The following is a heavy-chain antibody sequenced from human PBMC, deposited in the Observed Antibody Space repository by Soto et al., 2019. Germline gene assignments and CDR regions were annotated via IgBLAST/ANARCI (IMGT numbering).Heavy chain of an antibody. J-gene: IGHJ3*02. Sequence: EVQLVESGGGLVQPGGSLRLSCAASGFTFSSYWMSWVRQAPGKGLEWVANIKQDGSEKYYVDSVKGRFTISRDNAKNSLYLQMNSLRAKDTAVYYCAKRVCSSTSCYIDGDAFDIWGQGTMVTVSS. D-gene: IGHD2-2*02. CDR3: AKRVCSSTSCYIDGDAFDI. V-gene: IGHV3-7*01. CDR2: IKQDGSEK. CDR1: GFTFSSYW.